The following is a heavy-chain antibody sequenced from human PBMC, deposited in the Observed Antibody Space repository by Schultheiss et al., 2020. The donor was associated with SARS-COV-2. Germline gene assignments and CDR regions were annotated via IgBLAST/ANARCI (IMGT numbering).Heavy chain of an antibody. Sequence: GGSLRLSCKGSGYRFTSYWISWVRQMPGKGLEWMGIIYPGDSDTRYSPSFQGQVTISADKSISTAYLQWSSLKASDTAMYYCARGGSSWYFWDPWGQGTLVTVSS. CDR1: GYRFTSYW. J-gene: IGHJ5*02. V-gene: IGHV5-51*01. D-gene: IGHD6-13*01. CDR3: ARGGSSWYFWDP. CDR2: IYPGDSDT.